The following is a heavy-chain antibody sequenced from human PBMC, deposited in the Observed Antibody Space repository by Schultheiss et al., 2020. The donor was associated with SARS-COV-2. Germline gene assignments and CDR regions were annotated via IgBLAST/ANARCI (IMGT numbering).Heavy chain of an antibody. J-gene: IGHJ4*02. D-gene: IGHD1-20*01. CDR3: TAHPNWNYLDY. CDR2: IKSKTDGGTT. Sequence: GGSLRLSCAASGFTFSNAWMSWVRQAPGKGLEWVGRIKSKTDGGTTDYAAPVKGRFTISRDDSKNTLYLQMNSPKTEDTAVYYCTAHPNWNYLDYWGQGTLVTVSS. V-gene: IGHV3-15*01. CDR1: GFTFSNAW.